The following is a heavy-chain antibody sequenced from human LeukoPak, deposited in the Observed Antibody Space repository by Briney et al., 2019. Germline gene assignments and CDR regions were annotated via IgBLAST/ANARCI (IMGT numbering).Heavy chain of an antibody. CDR1: GFTVSNNY. CDR2: IYTGGST. Sequence: GGSLRLSCTASGFTVSNNYMRGARQAPEKGLVWVSGIYTGGSTYYADSVKGRFTISRDNSKNTPYLQMNSLRGEDTAVYYFARALWITYWGQGTLVTVSS. V-gene: IGHV3-66*01. D-gene: IGHD2-2*03. CDR3: ARALWITY. J-gene: IGHJ4*02.